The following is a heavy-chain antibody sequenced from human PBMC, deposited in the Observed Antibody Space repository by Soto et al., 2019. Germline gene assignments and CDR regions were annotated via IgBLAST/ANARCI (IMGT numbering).Heavy chain of an antibody. CDR2: IIPILGIA. Sequence: QVQLVQSGAEVKKPGSSVKVSCKASGGTFSSYTISWVRQAPGQGLEWMGRIIPILGIANYAQKFQGRVTITADKSTNTAYMELSSLRSEDTAVHYCARDRYDLTHGAFDIWGQGTMVTVSS. CDR1: GGTFSSYT. CDR3: ARDRYDLTHGAFDI. V-gene: IGHV1-69*08. J-gene: IGHJ3*02. D-gene: IGHD3-16*01.